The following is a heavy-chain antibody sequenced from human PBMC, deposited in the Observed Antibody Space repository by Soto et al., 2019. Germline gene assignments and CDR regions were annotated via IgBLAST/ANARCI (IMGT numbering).Heavy chain of an antibody. CDR1: GFTFSSYG. CDR3: APWFGAFDY. J-gene: IGHJ4*02. CDR2: ISYEGSNK. Sequence: QVQLVESGGGVVQPGRSLRLSCAASGFTFSSYGMHWVRQAPGKGLEWVAVISYEGSNKYNADSVKGRFTISRDNSKNTLYLQMNSLRAEDTAVYYCAPWFGAFDYWGQGTLVTVSS. V-gene: IGHV3-30*03. D-gene: IGHD3-10*01.